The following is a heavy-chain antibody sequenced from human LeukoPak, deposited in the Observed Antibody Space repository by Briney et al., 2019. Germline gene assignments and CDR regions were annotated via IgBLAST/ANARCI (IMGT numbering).Heavy chain of an antibody. J-gene: IGHJ3*02. CDR2: IYTSGST. CDR1: GGSISSGSYC. CDR3: ARVFRGVVTPTYAFDI. Sequence: SQTLSLTCTVSGGSISSGSYCWSWIRQPAGKGLEWIGRIYTSGSTNYNPSLKSRVTMSVDTSKNQFSLKLSSVTAADTAVYYCARVFRGVVTPTYAFDIWGQGTMVTVSS. V-gene: IGHV4-61*02. D-gene: IGHD4-23*01.